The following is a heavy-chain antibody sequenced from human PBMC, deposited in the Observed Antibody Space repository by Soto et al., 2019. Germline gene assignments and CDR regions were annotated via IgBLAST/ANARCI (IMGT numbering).Heavy chain of an antibody. V-gene: IGHV4-59*01. Sequence: LSLTCTVSRGSISTYYWSWIRQPPGKGLEWIGYVYFTGSTNYNPSLKSRVTISVDTSKNQFSLELSSVTAADTAVYYCARDGVVPSAPYYGMDVWGQGTTVTVSS. D-gene: IGHD3-3*01. CDR2: VYFTGST. CDR3: ARDGVVPSAPYYGMDV. CDR1: RGSISTYY. J-gene: IGHJ6*02.